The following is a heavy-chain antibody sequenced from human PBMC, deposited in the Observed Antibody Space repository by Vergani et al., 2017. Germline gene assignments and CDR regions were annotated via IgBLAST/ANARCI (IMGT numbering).Heavy chain of an antibody. CDR3: AKANPRNSGYDYLYYYHAMDV. CDR1: GFTFTAHG. D-gene: IGHD5-12*01. CDR2: ISGQNFRT. V-gene: IGHV3-23*01. Sequence: EVQLLESGGGSAQPGESLRLSCVASGFTFTAHGLNWVRQAPGKGLEWVSGISGQNFRTHYADSVKGRFTISRDDSKNTVYLQINSLRAEDTAVYYCAKANPRNSGYDYLYYYHAMDVWGQGTTVTVSS. J-gene: IGHJ6*02.